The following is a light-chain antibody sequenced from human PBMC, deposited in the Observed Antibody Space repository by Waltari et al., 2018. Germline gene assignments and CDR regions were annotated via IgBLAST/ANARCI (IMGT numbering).Light chain of an antibody. J-gene: IGKJ1*01. CDR2: GAS. Sequence: EIVLTQSPGTLSLSPGERATLSCRASQSVSSSYLAWYQQKPGQAPRLLIYGASSRFTGIPDRFSGSGSGTDFTLTISRLEPEDFAVYYCQQYGSSPWTFGQRDQGGNQT. V-gene: IGKV3-20*01. CDR3: QQYGSSPWT. CDR1: QSVSSSY.